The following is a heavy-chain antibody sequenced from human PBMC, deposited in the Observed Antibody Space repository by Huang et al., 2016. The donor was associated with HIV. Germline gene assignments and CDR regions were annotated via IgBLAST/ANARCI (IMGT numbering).Heavy chain of an antibody. Sequence: QLQLQESGPGLVKPSETLSLTCIVSGDSISSSSDFWGWIRRPPGKGLEWIGKIYYNGNTYYNPSLKSRATISVETSKNQFSLKLTSVTAADTAVYYCARLTFYREKAFNIWGQGTMVTVSS. CDR1: GDSISSSSDF. J-gene: IGHJ3*02. CDR3: ARLTFYREKAFNI. CDR2: IYYNGNT. V-gene: IGHV4-39*01. D-gene: IGHD3-10*01.